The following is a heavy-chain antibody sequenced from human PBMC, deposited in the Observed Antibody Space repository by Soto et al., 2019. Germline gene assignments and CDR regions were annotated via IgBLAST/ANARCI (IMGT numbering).Heavy chain of an antibody. D-gene: IGHD6-13*01. J-gene: IGHJ4*02. V-gene: IGHV1-8*01. CDR3: ASLPGAAAGTPY. CDR1: GYTFTSYD. CDR2: MNPNSGNT. Sequence: QVQLVQSGAEVKKPGASVKVSCKASGYTFTSYDINWVRQATGQGLEWMGWMNPNSGNTGYAQKFQGRVTMTRNTSRSTAYMELSSLRSEDTAVYYCASLPGAAAGTPYWGQGTLVTVSS.